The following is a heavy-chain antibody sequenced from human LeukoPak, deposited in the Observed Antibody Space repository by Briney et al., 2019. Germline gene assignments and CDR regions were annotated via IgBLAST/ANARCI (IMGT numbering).Heavy chain of an antibody. Sequence: QSGGSLRLSCAASGFTFSSYAMSWVRQAPGKGLEWVSGISGSGDNTYYADSVKGRFTISRDNSKNTLYVQVNSLGTEDTAAYYCAKGSYYDSSGSFYFDYWGQGTWSPSPQ. J-gene: IGHJ4*02. CDR2: ISGSGDNT. CDR1: GFTFSSYA. V-gene: IGHV3-23*01. CDR3: AKGSYYDSSGSFYFDY. D-gene: IGHD3-22*01.